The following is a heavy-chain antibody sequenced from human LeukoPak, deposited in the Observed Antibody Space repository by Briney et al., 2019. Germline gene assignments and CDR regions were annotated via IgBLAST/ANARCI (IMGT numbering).Heavy chain of an antibody. CDR3: ARELSGSFDY. CDR1: GGSISSYY. CDR2: IYYSGST. V-gene: IGHV4-59*01. Sequence: SETLSLTCTVSGGSISSYYWSWIRQPPGQGLEWIGYIYYSGSTNYNPSLKSRVTISVDTSKNQFSLKLSSVTAADTAVYYCARELSGSFDYWGQGTLVTVSS. J-gene: IGHJ4*02. D-gene: IGHD1-26*01.